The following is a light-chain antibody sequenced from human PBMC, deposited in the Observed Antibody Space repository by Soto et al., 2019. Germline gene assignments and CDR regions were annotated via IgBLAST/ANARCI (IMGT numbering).Light chain of an antibody. J-gene: IGKJ5*01. CDR2: GAS. CDR3: QQYNNWPPFT. CDR1: QGVRTN. Sequence: EIVMTQSPATLSVSPGERAILSCRASQGVRTNLGWYQQKPGQAPRLLIFGASTRATGIPARFSGSGSGTEFTLTISSLQSEDSAVYYCQQYNNWPPFTFGQGTRLEI. V-gene: IGKV3-15*01.